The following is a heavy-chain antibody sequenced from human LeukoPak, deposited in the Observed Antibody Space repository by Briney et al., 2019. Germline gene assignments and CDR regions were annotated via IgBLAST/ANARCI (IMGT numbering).Heavy chain of an antibody. Sequence: ASVNVSCKASGYTFTSYAMHWVRQAPGQRLEWMGWINAGNDNTKYSQKFQGRVTITRDSSASTAYMELSSLRSEDTAVYYCARGRCSSTSCAPWWFDPWGQGTLVTVSS. V-gene: IGHV1-3*01. D-gene: IGHD2-2*01. CDR1: GYTFTSYA. CDR3: ARGRCSSTSCAPWWFDP. J-gene: IGHJ5*02. CDR2: INAGNDNT.